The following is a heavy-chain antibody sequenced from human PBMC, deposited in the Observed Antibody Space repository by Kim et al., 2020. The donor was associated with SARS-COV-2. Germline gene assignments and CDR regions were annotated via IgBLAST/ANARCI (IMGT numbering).Heavy chain of an antibody. CDR1: GFTFSDHY. V-gene: IGHV3-72*01. J-gene: IGHJ6*02. Sequence: GGSLRLSCAASGFTFSDHYMDWVRQAPGKGLEWVGRSRNKANSYTTEYAASVKGRFTIARDDSKNSLYLQMNSLKTEDTAVYYCANNGMDVWGQGTTVT. CDR3: ANNGMDV. CDR2: SRNKANSYTT.